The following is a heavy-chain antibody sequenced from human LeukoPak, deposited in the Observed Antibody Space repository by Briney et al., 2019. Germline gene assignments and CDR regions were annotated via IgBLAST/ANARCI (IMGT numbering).Heavy chain of an antibody. CDR1: GYIFTSYY. D-gene: IGHD2-2*01. CDR2: INPSGGST. CDR3: ARDEDIVVVPAAILRY. J-gene: IGHJ4*02. V-gene: IGHV1-46*01. Sequence: ASVKVSCKASGYIFTSYYMHWVRQAPGQGLEWMGIINPSGGSTSYAQKFQGRVTMTRDTSTSTVYMELSSLRSEDTAVYYCARDEDIVVVPAAILRYWGQGTLVTVSS.